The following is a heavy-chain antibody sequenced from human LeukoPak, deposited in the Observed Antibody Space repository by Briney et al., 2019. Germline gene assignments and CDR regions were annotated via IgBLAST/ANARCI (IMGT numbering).Heavy chain of an antibody. Sequence: GGSLRLSCAASGFTFSDYYMSWIRQAPGKGLEWVSYISSSSSYTNYADSVRGRFTISRDNAKNSLYLQMNSLRAEDTAVYYCARDQVQLSPSFDYWGQGTLVTVSS. D-gene: IGHD5-18*01. J-gene: IGHJ4*02. CDR3: ARDQVQLSPSFDY. CDR1: GFTFSDYY. CDR2: ISSSSSYT. V-gene: IGHV3-11*06.